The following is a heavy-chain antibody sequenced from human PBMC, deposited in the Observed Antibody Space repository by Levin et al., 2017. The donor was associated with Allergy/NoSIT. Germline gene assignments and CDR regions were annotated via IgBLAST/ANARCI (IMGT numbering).Heavy chain of an antibody. CDR2: IAGSGDT. J-gene: IGHJ4*02. D-gene: IGHD4-17*01. Sequence: GESLKISCAGSGFTVSSQAMHWVRQAPGKGLQWVSAIAGSGDTYYSDSVKGRFSVSRDNSKNTVYLQMNSLRAEDTALYYCANVYGDYEPYWGQGTLVTVSS. CDR1: GFTVSSQA. CDR3: ANVYGDYEPY. V-gene: IGHV3-23*01.